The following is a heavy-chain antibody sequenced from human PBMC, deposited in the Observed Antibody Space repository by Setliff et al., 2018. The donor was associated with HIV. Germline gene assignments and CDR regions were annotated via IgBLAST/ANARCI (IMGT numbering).Heavy chain of an antibody. V-gene: IGHV4-31*02. Sequence: TSETLSLTCTVPGDSITSGNFFWSWIRQSPGKGLEWIGYIYFSGSATHNPTLKSPVSISVDTSKNQFYLTITSVTAADTAVYYCARGRVFCDGDSCYHFDYWGRGILVTVSS. CDR3: ARGRVFCDGDSCYHFDY. J-gene: IGHJ4*02. D-gene: IGHD2-21*02. CDR2: IYFSGSA. CDR1: GDSITSGNFF.